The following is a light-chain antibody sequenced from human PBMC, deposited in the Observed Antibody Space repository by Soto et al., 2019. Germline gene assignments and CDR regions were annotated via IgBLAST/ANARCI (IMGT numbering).Light chain of an antibody. J-gene: IGLJ2*01. Sequence: QSALTQPASVSGSPGQSISFSCAGSNSDVGSSVYVSWYRQHPGKAPQLIIYEVSKRPSGVPDRFSGSKSGNTASLTVSGLQAEDEADYYCSSYAGSNNLVFGGGTKVTVL. CDR2: EVS. V-gene: IGLV2-8*01. CDR3: SSYAGSNNLV. CDR1: NSDVGSSVY.